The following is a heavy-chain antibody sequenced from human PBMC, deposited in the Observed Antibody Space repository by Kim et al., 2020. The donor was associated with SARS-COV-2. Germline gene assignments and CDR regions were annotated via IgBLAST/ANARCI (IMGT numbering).Heavy chain of an antibody. CDR2: T. D-gene: IGHD3-10*01. Sequence: TNYNPSLKSLVTISVDTSKNQFSLKLSSVTAADTAVYYCARFGVTDTFDYWGQGTLVTVSS. J-gene: IGHJ4*02. V-gene: IGHV4-59*01. CDR3: ARFGVTDTFDY.